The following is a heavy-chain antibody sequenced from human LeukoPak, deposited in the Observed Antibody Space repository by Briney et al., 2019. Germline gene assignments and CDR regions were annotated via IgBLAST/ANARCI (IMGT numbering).Heavy chain of an antibody. D-gene: IGHD3-22*01. J-gene: IGHJ4*02. CDR3: ARGPWGYDSSGTELDFDY. CDR1: GYTFTSYG. CDR2: ISAYNGNT. Sequence: ASVKVSCKASGYTFTSYGISWVRQAPGQGLEWMGWISAYNGNTNYAQKLQGRVTMTTDTSTSTAYMELRSLRSDDTAVYYCARGPWGYDSSGTELDFDYWGQGTLVTVSS. V-gene: IGHV1-18*01.